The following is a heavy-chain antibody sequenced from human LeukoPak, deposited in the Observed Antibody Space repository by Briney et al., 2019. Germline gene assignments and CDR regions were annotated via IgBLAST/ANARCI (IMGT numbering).Heavy chain of an antibody. J-gene: IGHJ6*02. CDR1: GGSISSYY. Sequence: PSETLSLTCTVSGGSISSYYWTWIRQPPGKGLKCIGYIYYSGSTNYNPSLKSRVTMSVDTSKNQFSLKLTSVTAADTDVYYCARGDLLLGGYYGMDVWGQGTTVTVSS. CDR2: IYYSGST. V-gene: IGHV4-59*01. CDR3: ARGDLLLGGYYGMDV. D-gene: IGHD3-10*01.